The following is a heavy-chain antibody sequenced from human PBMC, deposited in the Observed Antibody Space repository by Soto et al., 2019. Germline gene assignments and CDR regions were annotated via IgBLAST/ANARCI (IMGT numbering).Heavy chain of an antibody. J-gene: IGHJ4*01. Sequence: SVKVSCKSSVYTLTAYYMHWVRQAPGQGLEWMGWVNPNSGGTNYAQKFQGRVTMTRDTSITTAYMELSRLRSDDTAVYYCARSIAARRTVDYWGQGTLVTGSS. V-gene: IGHV1-2*02. CDR2: VNPNSGGT. D-gene: IGHD6-6*01. CDR3: ARSIAARRTVDY. CDR1: VYTLTAYY.